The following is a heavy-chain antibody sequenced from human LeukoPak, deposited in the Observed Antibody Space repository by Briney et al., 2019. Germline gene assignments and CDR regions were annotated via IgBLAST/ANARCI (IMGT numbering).Heavy chain of an antibody. CDR3: ATSNEYYYDSSGDSMDV. CDR1: GFTFSSYW. V-gene: IGHV3-74*01. J-gene: IGHJ6*02. CDR2: INSDGSST. D-gene: IGHD3-22*01. Sequence: GGSLRLSCAASGFTFSSYWTHWVRQAPGKGLVWVSRINSDGSSTSYADSVKGRFTISRDNAKNTLYLQMNSLRAEDAAVYYCATSNEYYYDSSGDSMDVWGQGTTVTVSS.